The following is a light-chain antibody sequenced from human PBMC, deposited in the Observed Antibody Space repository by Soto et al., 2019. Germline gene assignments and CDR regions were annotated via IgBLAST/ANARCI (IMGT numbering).Light chain of an antibody. J-gene: IGKJ1*01. CDR1: QNIDTW. V-gene: IGKV1-5*03. Sequence: DIQMTQSPSTLSASIGDSITISCRASQNIDTWLAWYQQRPGEAPKLRSYTASNLENGVPSRFSGSGSGTAFTLTISSLQPEDFATYYCQQYSDSSRSFGQGTQVE. CDR3: QQYSDSSRS. CDR2: TAS.